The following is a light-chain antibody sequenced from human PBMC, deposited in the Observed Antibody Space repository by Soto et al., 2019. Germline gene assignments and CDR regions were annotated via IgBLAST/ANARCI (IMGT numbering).Light chain of an antibody. Sequence: QPVLTQSPCASASLGASVKLTCTLSSGHSSYAIAWHQQQPEKGPRYLMKLDSDGSHTKGDAIPDRFSGSSSGAERYLTISSLQSEDEADYYCQTWGTGIHVVFGGGTKLTVL. J-gene: IGLJ2*01. CDR1: SGHSSYA. CDR3: QTWGTGIHVV. CDR2: LDSDGSH. V-gene: IGLV4-69*01.